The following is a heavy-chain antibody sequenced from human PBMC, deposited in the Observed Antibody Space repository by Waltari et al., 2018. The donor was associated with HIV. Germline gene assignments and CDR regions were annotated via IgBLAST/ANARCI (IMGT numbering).Heavy chain of an antibody. CDR2: IYKSGST. CDR1: GRYISSYY. CDR3: ARDLLEDCSGGSCYSGYYYGMDV. Sequence: QLHLKESGPGRVKPSETMSLTCTVLGRYISSYYCNRIRQPPERGRAWYGDIYKSGSTNYNPALKSRVTRSVYTSKNQFSLKLGSVTAADTAVYYGARDLLEDCSGGSCYSGYYYGMDVWGQGTTVTVSS. D-gene: IGHD2-15*01. V-gene: IGHV4-59*01. J-gene: IGHJ6*02.